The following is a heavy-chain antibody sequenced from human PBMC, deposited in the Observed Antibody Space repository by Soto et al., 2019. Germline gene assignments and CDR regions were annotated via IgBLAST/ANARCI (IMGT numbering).Heavy chain of an antibody. V-gene: IGHV1-18*04. CDR3: ASGGTYAYSSGYYTDGFAY. CDR1: GYTFTSYG. CDR2: ISAYNGKT. D-gene: IGHD3-3*01. J-gene: IGHJ4*02. Sequence: ASVKVSCKASGYTFTSYGISWVRQAPGQGLEWMGWISAYNGKTNYAQKLQGRVTMTTDTSTSTAYMELRMLRYDDTAVCYCASGGTYAYSSGYYTDGFAYWGQGTLVTVSS.